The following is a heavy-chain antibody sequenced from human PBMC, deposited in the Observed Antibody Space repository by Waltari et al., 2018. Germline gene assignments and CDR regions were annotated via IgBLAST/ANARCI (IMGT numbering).Heavy chain of an antibody. D-gene: IGHD6-13*01. J-gene: IGHJ4*02. Sequence: QVQLQESGPGLVKPSQTLSLTCTVSGGSISSGSYYWSWIRQPAGKGLEWIGRIYTSGSTNYNPSLKSRVTISVDTSKNQFSLKLSSVTAADTAVYYCARAHSSSWYEYFDYWGQGTLVTVSS. CDR3: ARAHSSSWYEYFDY. CDR2: IYTSGST. V-gene: IGHV4-61*02. CDR1: GGSISSGSYY.